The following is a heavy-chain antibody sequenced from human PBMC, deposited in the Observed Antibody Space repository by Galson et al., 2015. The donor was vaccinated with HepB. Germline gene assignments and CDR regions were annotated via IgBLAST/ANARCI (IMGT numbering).Heavy chain of an antibody. V-gene: IGHV3-7*03. Sequence: SLRLSCAASGFTFSSYWMSWVRQAPGKGLEWVANIKQDGSEKYYVDSVKGRFTISRDNAKNSLYLQMNSLRAEDTAVYYCASRDVDGYCSSTSCPYWYFDPWGRGTLVTVSS. D-gene: IGHD2-2*01. CDR1: GFTFSSYW. J-gene: IGHJ2*01. CDR2: IKQDGSEK. CDR3: ASRDVDGYCSSTSCPYWYFDP.